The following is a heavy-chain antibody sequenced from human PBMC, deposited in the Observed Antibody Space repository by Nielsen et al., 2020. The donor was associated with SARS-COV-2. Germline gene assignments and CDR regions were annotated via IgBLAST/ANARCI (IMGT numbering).Heavy chain of an antibody. CDR2: ISGSGGST. CDR1: GFTFSSYA. CDR3: AKDRATFMIYFRRGGPDY. Sequence: GESLKISCAASGFTFSSYAMSWVRQAPGKGLEWVSAISGSGGSTYYADSVKGRFTISRDNSKNTLYLQMNSLRAEDTAMYYCAKDRATFMIYFRRGGPDYWGQGTLITVSS. V-gene: IGHV3-23*01. D-gene: IGHD3/OR15-3a*01. J-gene: IGHJ4*02.